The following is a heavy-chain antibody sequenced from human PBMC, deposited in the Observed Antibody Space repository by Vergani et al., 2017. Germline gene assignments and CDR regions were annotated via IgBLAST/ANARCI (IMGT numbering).Heavy chain of an antibody. Sequence: QVQLQESGPGLVKPSETLSLTCAVSGYSISSGYYWGWIRQPPGKVLEWIGSIYHSGSTYYNPSLKSRVTISVDTSKNQFSLKLSSVTAADTAVYYCARHRYSSWFDPWGQGTLVTVSS. V-gene: IGHV4-38-2*01. D-gene: IGHD3-16*02. CDR2: IYHSGST. CDR3: ARHRYSSWFDP. CDR1: GYSISSGYY. J-gene: IGHJ5*02.